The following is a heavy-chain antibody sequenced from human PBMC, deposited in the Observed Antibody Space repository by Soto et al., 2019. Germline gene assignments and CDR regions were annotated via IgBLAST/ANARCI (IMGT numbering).Heavy chain of an antibody. CDR3: ARDPVGYCTNGVCLTDYYYYGMDV. CDR1: GFTFSSYS. J-gene: IGHJ6*02. V-gene: IGHV3-21*01. CDR2: ISSSSSYI. D-gene: IGHD2-8*01. Sequence: GSLRLSCAASGFTFSSYSMNWVRQAPGKGLEWVSSISSSSSYIYYADSVKGRFTISRDNAKNSLYLQMNSLRAEDTAVYYCARDPVGYCTNGVCLTDYYYYGMDVWGQGTTVTVSS.